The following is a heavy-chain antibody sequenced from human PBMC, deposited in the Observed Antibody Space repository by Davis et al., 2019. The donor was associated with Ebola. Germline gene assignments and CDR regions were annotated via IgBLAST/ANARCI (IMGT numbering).Heavy chain of an antibody. CDR3: ARDSDRDGLDV. CDR2: ISYDGSNK. Sequence: GGSLRLSCAASGFTFSSYGMHWVRQAPGKGMEWVAVISYDGSNKYYADSVKGRFTISRDNAKNTVYLEMKSLRVEDTAVYYCARDSDRDGLDVWGKGTTVTVSS. J-gene: IGHJ6*04. D-gene: IGHD3-22*01. V-gene: IGHV3-30*03. CDR1: GFTFSSYG.